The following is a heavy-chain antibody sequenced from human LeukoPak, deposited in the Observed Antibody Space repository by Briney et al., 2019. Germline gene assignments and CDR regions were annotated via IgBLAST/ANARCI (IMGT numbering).Heavy chain of an antibody. D-gene: IGHD6-19*01. CDR3: ATSLSSGWYKYYFDY. CDR2: FDPEDGET. J-gene: IGHJ4*02. V-gene: IGHV1-24*01. Sequence: ASVKVSCKVSGYTLTELSMHWVRQAPGKGLEWMGGFDPEDGETIYAQKFQGRVTMTEDTSTDTAYMELSSLRSEDTAVYYCATSLSSGWYKYYFDYRGQGTLVTVSS. CDR1: GYTLTELS.